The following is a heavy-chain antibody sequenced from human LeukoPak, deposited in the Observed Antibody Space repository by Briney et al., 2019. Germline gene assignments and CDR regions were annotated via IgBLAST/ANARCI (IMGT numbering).Heavy chain of an antibody. CDR3: ARLSYYDILTGYSRGFDY. V-gene: IGHV5-51*01. CDR2: IYPGDSDT. Sequence: GESLKISCKGSGYSFTSYWIGWVRQMPGKGLEWMGIIYPGDSDTRYSPSFQGQVTISADKSISTAYLQWSSLKASDTAMYYCARLSYYDILTGYSRGFDYWGQGTLVTVSS. J-gene: IGHJ4*02. D-gene: IGHD3-9*01. CDR1: GYSFTSYW.